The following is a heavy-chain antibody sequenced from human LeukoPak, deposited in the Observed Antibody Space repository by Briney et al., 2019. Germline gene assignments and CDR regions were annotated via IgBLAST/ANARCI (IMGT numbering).Heavy chain of an antibody. V-gene: IGHV3-21*01. CDR2: ISSSSYI. D-gene: IGHD6-25*01. CDR3: AKDRRSFHGSDY. J-gene: IGHJ4*02. CDR1: GFTFSSYS. Sequence: GSLRLSCAASGFTFSSYSMNWVRQAPGKGLEWVSSISSSSYIYYADSVKGRFTISRDNSKNTLYLQMNSLRAEDTAVYYCAKDRRSFHGSDYWGQGTLVTVSS.